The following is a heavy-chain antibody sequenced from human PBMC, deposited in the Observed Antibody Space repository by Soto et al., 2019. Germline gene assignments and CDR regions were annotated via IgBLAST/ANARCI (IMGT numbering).Heavy chain of an antibody. D-gene: IGHD2-8*01. V-gene: IGHV3-74*01. CDR2: ISSDGTTT. J-gene: IGHJ4*02. CDR3: AIQDCTNDVCLEAAVTVGGALEY. CDR1: GFTFTKYW. Sequence: EVQLVESGGGLVQPGEALRLSCAASGFTFTKYWMHWVRLAPGKGPVWVSYISSDGTTTDYADSVKGRFTISRDNANNMLYLQMDSMEVEDTAVYYCAIQDCTNDVCLEAAVTVGGALEYWGQGAQVTVSS.